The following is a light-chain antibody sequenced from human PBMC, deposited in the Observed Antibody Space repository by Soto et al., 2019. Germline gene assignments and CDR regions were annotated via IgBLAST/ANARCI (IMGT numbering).Light chain of an antibody. Sequence: DIQMTQSPSTLSASLGDRVTITCRASQSISSWLAWYQQKPGKASKLLIYDASSLESGVPSRFSGSGSDTEFTLPIHNMQPDDFATYHCQQYNRYSLTFGGGTKVEIK. CDR2: DAS. J-gene: IGKJ4*01. V-gene: IGKV1-5*01. CDR3: QQYNRYSLT. CDR1: QSISSW.